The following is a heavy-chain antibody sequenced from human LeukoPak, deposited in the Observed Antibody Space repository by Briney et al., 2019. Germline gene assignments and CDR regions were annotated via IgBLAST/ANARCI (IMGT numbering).Heavy chain of an antibody. CDR2: INLNSGGT. J-gene: IGHJ4*02. D-gene: IGHD2-15*01. V-gene: IGHV1-2*02. CDR1: GYTFTGPY. Sequence: ASVKVSCKASGYTFTGPYVHWVRQAPGQGLEWMGWINLNSGGTQYVQKFQGKVTMTRDTSVNTAYMDLSRLRLDDTAIYYCATTGFCTAGSCPAFDSWGQGTLVTVSS. CDR3: ATTGFCTAGSCPAFDS.